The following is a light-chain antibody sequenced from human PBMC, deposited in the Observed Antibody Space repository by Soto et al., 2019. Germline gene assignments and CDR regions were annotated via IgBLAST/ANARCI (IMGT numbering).Light chain of an antibody. Sequence: QSALTQPPSASGTPGQRVTISCSGSGSNIGSNYVYWYQQLPGTAPKLLISRNDERPSGVPDRFSGSKSGTSGSLAISGLRSEDEADYYCAAWDDSLSGPVFGGGTKLTVL. V-gene: IGLV1-47*01. J-gene: IGLJ2*01. CDR1: GSNIGSNY. CDR3: AAWDDSLSGPV. CDR2: RND.